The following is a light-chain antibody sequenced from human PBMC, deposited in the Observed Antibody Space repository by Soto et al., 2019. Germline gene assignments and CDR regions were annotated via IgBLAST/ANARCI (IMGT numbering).Light chain of an antibody. CDR1: QSVSSH. V-gene: IGKV3-11*01. J-gene: IGKJ5*01. CDR3: QQRSSAIT. Sequence: ESVLTQSPATLSLSKGERATLSCRASQSVSSHLAWFQQRPGQAPRLLIYDASNRATGIPARFSGRGSGTDFTLTISSLEPEDFAVYYCQQRSSAITFGQGTRLEIK. CDR2: DAS.